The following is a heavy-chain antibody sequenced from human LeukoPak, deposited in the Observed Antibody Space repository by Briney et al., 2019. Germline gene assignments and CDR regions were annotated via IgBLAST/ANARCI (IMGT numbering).Heavy chain of an antibody. CDR1: GGSFSGYY. V-gene: IGHV4-34*01. CDR3: ARASLYSSGWFYFDY. CDR2: INHSGST. D-gene: IGHD6-19*01. J-gene: IGHJ4*02. Sequence: SETLSLTCAVYGGSFSGYYWSWIRQPPGKGLEWIGEINHSGSTNYNPSLESRVTISIDKPKNQFSLQLNSLTAADTALYYCARASLYSSGWFYFDYWGQGTLVTVSS.